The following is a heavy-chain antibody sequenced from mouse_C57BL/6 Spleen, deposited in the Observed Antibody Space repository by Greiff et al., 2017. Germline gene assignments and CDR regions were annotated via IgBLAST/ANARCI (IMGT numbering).Heavy chain of an antibody. CDR3: ARYYDYDGDYFDD. CDR1: GYTFTSYG. Sequence: EVQLQQSGAELVRPGSSVKMSCKTSGYTFTSYGINWVKQRPGQGLEWIGYIYIGNGYTEYNEKFKGKATLTSETSSSTADRQLSSMTSEDSAIYFCARYYDYDGDYFDDWGQGTTLTVSS. CDR2: IYIGNGYT. D-gene: IGHD2-4*01. V-gene: IGHV1-58*01. J-gene: IGHJ2*01.